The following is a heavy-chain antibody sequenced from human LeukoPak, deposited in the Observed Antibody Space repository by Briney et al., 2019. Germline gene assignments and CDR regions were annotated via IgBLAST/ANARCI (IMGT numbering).Heavy chain of an antibody. CDR3: AKDISYEYNSGSNPDH. Sequence: GGSLRLSCAASGFTFSTYGMHWVRQASARGLVWVAFLRQDGSKQFYTDSVKARFTISRDNSKNTMYLQMSGLRAEGTAMYYCAKDISYEYNSGSNPDHWGQGTQVTVSP. V-gene: IGHV3-30*02. CDR2: LRQDGSKQ. CDR1: GFTFSTYG. D-gene: IGHD3-10*01. J-gene: IGHJ4*02.